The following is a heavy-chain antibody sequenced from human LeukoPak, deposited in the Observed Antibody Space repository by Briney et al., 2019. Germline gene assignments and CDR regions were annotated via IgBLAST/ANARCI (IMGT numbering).Heavy chain of an antibody. CDR2: IRYDGNNE. J-gene: IGHJ4*02. V-gene: IGHV3-30*02. CDR3: AKDRRTRITMIVVVTILDY. D-gene: IGHD3-22*01. CDR1: GFSFSSHG. Sequence: PGGSLRLSCATSGFSFSSHGIHWVRQAPGKGLEWVAFIRYDGNNEYYADSVKGRFTISRDNSKNTLYLQMNSLKPEDTAVYYCAKDRRTRITMIVVVTILDYWGQGTLVTVSS.